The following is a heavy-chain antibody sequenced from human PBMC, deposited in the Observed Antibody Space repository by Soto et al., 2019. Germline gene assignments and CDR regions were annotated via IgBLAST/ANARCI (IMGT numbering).Heavy chain of an antibody. V-gene: IGHV4-4*02. CDR1: SGSISSSNW. D-gene: IGHD4-17*01. CDR3: ARMTTVTTFDYYFDY. Sequence: SETLSLTCAVSSGSISSSNWWSLVRQPPGKGLEWIGEIYHSGSTNYNPSLKSRVTISVDKSKNQFSLKLSSVTAADTAVYYCARMTTVTTFDYYFDYWGQGTLVT. CDR2: IYHSGST. J-gene: IGHJ4*02.